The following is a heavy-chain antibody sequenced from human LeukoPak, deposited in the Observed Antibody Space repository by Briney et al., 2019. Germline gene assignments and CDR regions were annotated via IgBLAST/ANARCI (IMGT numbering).Heavy chain of an antibody. CDR2: ISAGNGNT. V-gene: IGHV1-3*01. J-gene: IGHJ5*02. Sequence: GASVKVSCKASGYTFTSYAIHWVRQAPGQRLEWMGWISAGNGNTKYSQKFQGRVTITRDTSATTVYMELSSLRSEDTAVYYCARDIDRVFNWFDPWGQGTLVTVSS. CDR1: GYTFTSYA. CDR3: ARDIDRVFNWFDP. D-gene: IGHD6-13*01.